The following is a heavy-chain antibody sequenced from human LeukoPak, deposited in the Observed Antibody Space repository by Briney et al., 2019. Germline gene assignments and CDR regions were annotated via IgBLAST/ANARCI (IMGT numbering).Heavy chain of an antibody. V-gene: IGHV4-4*02. D-gene: IGHD3-22*01. CDR1: GGSISSSNW. CDR2: IYHSGST. J-gene: IGHJ4*02. CDR3: ARRDSSGYYFRDMDY. Sequence: SETLSLTCAVSGGSISSSNWWSWVRQPPGKGLEWIGEIYHSGSTNYNPSLKSRVTISVDKSKNQFSLKLSSVTAADTAVYYCARRDSSGYYFRDMDYWGQGTLVTVSS.